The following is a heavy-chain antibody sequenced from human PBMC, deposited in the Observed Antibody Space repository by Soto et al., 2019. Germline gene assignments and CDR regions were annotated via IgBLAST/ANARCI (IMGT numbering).Heavy chain of an antibody. Sequence: EVQLLESGGGLVQPGGSLRLSCAASGFTFSSYAMSWVLQAPGKGLEWVSAIGVSGDTTYYADSVKGRFTISRDNSKNTLYLHMGSLRAEETAVYYCAKVRRFGELRSLYWGQGTLVTVSS. CDR1: GFTFSSYA. V-gene: IGHV3-23*01. CDR2: IGVSGDTT. J-gene: IGHJ4*02. D-gene: IGHD3-10*01. CDR3: AKVRRFGELRSLY.